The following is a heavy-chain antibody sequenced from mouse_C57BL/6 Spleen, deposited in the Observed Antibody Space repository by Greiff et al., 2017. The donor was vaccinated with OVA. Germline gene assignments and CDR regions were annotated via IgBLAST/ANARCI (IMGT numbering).Heavy chain of an antibody. CDR1: GYAFSSSW. CDR2: IYPGDGDT. D-gene: IGHD1-1*01. V-gene: IGHV1-82*01. J-gene: IGHJ2*01. CDR3: ARAYYYGSSYGFDY. Sequence: VQLQQSGPELVKPGASVKISCKASGYAFSSSWMNWVKQRPGKGLEWIGRIYPGDGDTNYNGKFKGKATLTADKSSSTAYMQLSSLTSEDSAVYFCARAYYYGSSYGFDYWGQGTTLTVSS.